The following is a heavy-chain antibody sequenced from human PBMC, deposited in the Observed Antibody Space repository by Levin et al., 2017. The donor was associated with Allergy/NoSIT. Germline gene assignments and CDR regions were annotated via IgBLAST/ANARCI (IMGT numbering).Heavy chain of an antibody. J-gene: IGHJ6*02. V-gene: IGHV3-7*04. CDR1: GITFNKYW. D-gene: IGHD5-18*01. CDR2: IKEDESDK. CDR3: AGGYSYPGPWYYYYGMSV. Sequence: QPGGSLRLSCAASGITFNKYWMTWVRQAPGKGLEWVANIKEDESDKNYIDYVKGRFTISRDNAKNALYLHMNNLRAEDTAIYYCAGGYSYPGPWYYYYGMSVWGQGTTVTVSS.